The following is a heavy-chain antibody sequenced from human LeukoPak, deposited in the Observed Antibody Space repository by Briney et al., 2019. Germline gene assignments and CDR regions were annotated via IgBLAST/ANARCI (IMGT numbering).Heavy chain of an antibody. CDR3: ARLKAVTSYFDY. Sequence: PSETLSLTCTVSGGSISSYYWSWIRQPPGKGLEWIGYIYYSGSTNYNPSLKSRVTISVDTSKNQFSLKLSSVTAADTAVYYCARLKAVTSYFDYWGQGTLVTVSS. D-gene: IGHD4-17*01. CDR1: GGSISSYY. CDR2: IYYSGST. V-gene: IGHV4-59*08. J-gene: IGHJ4*02.